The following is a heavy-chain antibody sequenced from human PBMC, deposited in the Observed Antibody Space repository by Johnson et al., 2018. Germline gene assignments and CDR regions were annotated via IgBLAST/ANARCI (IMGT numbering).Heavy chain of an antibody. CDR3: ARSLGLDSSGYYYGSFQH. CDR1: GFTFSSYG. V-gene: IGHV3-30*03. Sequence: VQLVESGGGVVQPGRSLRLSCAASGFTFSSYGMHWVRQAPGKGLEWVAVISYDGSNKYYADSVKGRFTISRDNSKNTLYLQMNSLRAEDTAVYYCARSLGLDSSGYYYGSFQHWGQGTLVTVSS. CDR2: ISYDGSNK. J-gene: IGHJ1*01. D-gene: IGHD3-22*01.